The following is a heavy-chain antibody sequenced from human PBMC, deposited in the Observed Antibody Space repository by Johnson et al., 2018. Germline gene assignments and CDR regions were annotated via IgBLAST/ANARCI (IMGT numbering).Heavy chain of an antibody. Sequence: QVQLQESGGGLVQPGGSLRLSCAASGITLSSYAVYWVRQAPGKGLEWVAIMSYDESTKYYADSVKGRLTISRDNSKNTLHLQMDSLRAEDTALYYCAKQKDAMLVVDEYCQNWGQGTLVTVSS. V-gene: IGHV3-30-3*02. CDR1: GITLSSYA. D-gene: IGHD3-22*01. CDR3: AKQKDAMLVVDEYCQN. J-gene: IGHJ1*01. CDR2: MSYDESTK.